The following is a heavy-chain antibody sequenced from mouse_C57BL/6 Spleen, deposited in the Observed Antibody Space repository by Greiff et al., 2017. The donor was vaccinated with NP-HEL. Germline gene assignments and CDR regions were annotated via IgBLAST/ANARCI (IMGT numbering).Heavy chain of an antibody. CDR1: GFTFSDYY. CDR3: ARHREAMDY. CDR2: ISNGGGST. J-gene: IGHJ4*01. V-gene: IGHV5-12*01. Sequence: EVKLMESGGGLVQPGGSLKLSCAASGFTFSDYYMYWVRQTPEKRLEWVAYISNGGGSTYYPDTVKGRFTISRDNAKNTLYLQMSRLKSEDTAMYYCARHREAMDYWGQGTSVTVSS.